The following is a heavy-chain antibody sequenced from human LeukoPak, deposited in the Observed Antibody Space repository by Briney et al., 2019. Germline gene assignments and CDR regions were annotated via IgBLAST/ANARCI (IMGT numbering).Heavy chain of an antibody. CDR2: ISYDGSNK. CDR3: AKVFLRYFEWLFDY. Sequence: SGGSLRLSCAASGFTFSSYGMHWVRQAPGKGLEWVAVISYDGSNKYYADSVKGRFTISRDNSKNALYLQMNSLRAEDTAVYYCAKVFLRYFEWLFDYWGQGTLVTVSS. CDR1: GFTFSSYG. V-gene: IGHV3-30*18. J-gene: IGHJ4*02. D-gene: IGHD3-9*01.